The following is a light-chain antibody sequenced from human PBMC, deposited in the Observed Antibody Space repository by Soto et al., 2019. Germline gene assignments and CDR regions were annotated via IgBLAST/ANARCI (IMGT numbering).Light chain of an antibody. CDR2: TAS. Sequence: DIQMTQSPSSLSASVGDRVTITCRASQSISTYLNWYQQKPGKAPKLLIYTASSLQSGVPSRFSGSGSGTYFSLTISSLQPEDFATYFCQQSYSNPITFGQGTRLEIK. V-gene: IGKV1-39*01. CDR3: QQSYSNPIT. CDR1: QSISTY. J-gene: IGKJ5*01.